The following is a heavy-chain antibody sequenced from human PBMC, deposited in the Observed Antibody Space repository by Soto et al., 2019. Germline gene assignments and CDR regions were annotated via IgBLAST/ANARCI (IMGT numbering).Heavy chain of an antibody. CDR1: GGSISNYY. V-gene: IGHV4-59*01. J-gene: IGHJ6*03. CDR2: IYYSGST. Sequence: SETLSLTCTVSGGSISNYYWSWIRQSPGKGLEWIGYIYYSGSTNYNPSLKSRVTISVDTSKDQFSLKLSSVTAADTAVYYCARGGRIASRMTYMDVWGKGNTVTVS. D-gene: IGHD6-6*01. CDR3: ARGGRIASRMTYMDV.